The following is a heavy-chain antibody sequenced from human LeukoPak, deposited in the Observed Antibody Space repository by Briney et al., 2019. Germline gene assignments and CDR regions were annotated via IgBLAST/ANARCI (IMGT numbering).Heavy chain of an antibody. J-gene: IGHJ4*02. CDR2: IRSGSSYI. CDR1: GFTFSSYT. D-gene: IGHD5/OR15-5a*01. CDR3: ARQKYLRGPDVEYFDY. V-gene: IGHV3-21*01. Sequence: GGSLRLPVAASGFTFSSYTMNWVRQAPGKGLGWVSIIRSGSSYIHYADSVKGRFTISRDNAKNSLYLQMNSMRAEDTAVYYCARQKYLRGPDVEYFDYWGQGTLVTVSS.